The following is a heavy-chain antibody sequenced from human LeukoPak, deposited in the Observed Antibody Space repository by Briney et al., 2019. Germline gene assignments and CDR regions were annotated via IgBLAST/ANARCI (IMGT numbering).Heavy chain of an antibody. CDR3: ARYPDIVVVVAATGAFDI. D-gene: IGHD2-15*01. V-gene: IGHV4-30-4*08. CDR1: GGSISSGDYY. Sequence: PSETLSLNCTVSGGSISSGDYYWSWIRQPPGKGLEWIGYIYYSGSTYYNPSLKSRVTISVDTSKNQFSLKLSSVTAADTAVYYCARYPDIVVVVAATGAFDIWGQGTMVTVSS. J-gene: IGHJ3*02. CDR2: IYYSGST.